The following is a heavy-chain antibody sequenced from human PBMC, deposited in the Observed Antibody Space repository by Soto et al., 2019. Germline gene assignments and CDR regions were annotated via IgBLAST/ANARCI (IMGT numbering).Heavy chain of an antibody. CDR2: IWFDGSEK. V-gene: IGHV3-33*01. CDR1: GFTFSTYG. D-gene: IGHD2-8*01. Sequence: GGSLRLSCVASGFTFSTYGLHWVRQAPGKGLEWVGVIWFDGSEKFYGDSVKGRFTMSRDNSKNTLYLQMNSLRDEDTAVYFCARGDGRKYLDYWGQGTLVTVSS. J-gene: IGHJ4*02. CDR3: ARGDGRKYLDY.